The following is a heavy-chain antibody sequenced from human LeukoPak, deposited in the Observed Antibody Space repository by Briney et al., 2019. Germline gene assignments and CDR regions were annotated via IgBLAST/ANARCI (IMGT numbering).Heavy chain of an antibody. CDR3: AKAEDSYGSGTFYNPFDY. J-gene: IGHJ4*02. CDR1: GFTFSSYW. Sequence: GGSLRLSCAASGFTFSSYWMSWVRQAPGKGLEWVANIKQDGSEKYYVDSVKGRFTISRDNAKNSLYLQMNSLRAEDTAVYYCAKAEDSYGSGTFYNPFDYWGQGTPVTVSS. CDR2: IKQDGSEK. V-gene: IGHV3-7*03. D-gene: IGHD3-10*01.